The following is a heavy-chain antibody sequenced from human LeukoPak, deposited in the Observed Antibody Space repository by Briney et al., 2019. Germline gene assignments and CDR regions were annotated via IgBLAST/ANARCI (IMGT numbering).Heavy chain of an antibody. J-gene: IGHJ4*02. V-gene: IGHV5-51*01. Sequence: GESLKISCQGSAYTFSSYWIGWVRQMPGGGLEWVGIIYPHDSDTRISPSFQGHVTISADKSISTAYLQWSSLKASDSALYYCASGPTAGIFDYWGQGTLVTVSS. CDR2: IYPHDSDT. D-gene: IGHD6-19*01. CDR1: AYTFSSYW. CDR3: ASGPTAGIFDY.